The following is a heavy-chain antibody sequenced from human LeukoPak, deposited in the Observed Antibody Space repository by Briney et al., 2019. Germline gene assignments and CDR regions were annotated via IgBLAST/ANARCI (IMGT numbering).Heavy chain of an antibody. CDR3: AKDIGGSGSF. J-gene: IGHJ4*02. CDR1: GYSFDAYA. CDR2: ISWNSARV. D-gene: IGHD3-10*01. V-gene: IGHV3-9*01. Sequence: GRSPRLSCAASGYSFDAYAMHWVRQAPGKGLEWVSSISWNSARVGYADSVKGRFTISRDNAKNSLYLQMDSLRAEDTAFYYCAKDIGGSGSFWGQGTLVTVSS.